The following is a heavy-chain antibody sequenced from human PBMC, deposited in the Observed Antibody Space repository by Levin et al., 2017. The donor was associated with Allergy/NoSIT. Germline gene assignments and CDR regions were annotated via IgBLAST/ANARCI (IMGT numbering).Heavy chain of an antibody. V-gene: IGHV1-2*02. J-gene: IGHJ4*02. CDR2: INPNSGDT. CDR1: GYTFTGYY. CDR3: AREMKYGYDSGKGFDY. D-gene: IGHD3-10*01. Sequence: AASVKVSCKASGYTFTGYYLHWVRQAPGQGLEWMGWINPNSGDTNYAQKFQGRVTMTRDTSISTAYMELSRLRSDDTAVYYCAREMKYGYDSGKGFDYWGQGTLVTDSS.